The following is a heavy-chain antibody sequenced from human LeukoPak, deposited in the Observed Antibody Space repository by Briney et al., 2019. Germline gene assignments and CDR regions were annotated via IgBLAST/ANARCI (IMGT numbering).Heavy chain of an antibody. CDR1: GFTFSRLG. CDR2: IWHDGSVE. V-gene: IGHV3-33*06. J-gene: IGHJ6*03. Sequence: PGRXXRLSCAASGFTFSRLGMQWVRQAPGKGLEWVAMIWHDGSVEEYAASVKGRLTISRDNSRDTLFLQMNRLRDDDTAVYYCAKEGDQFRGYLDAWGKGTTVTVSS. D-gene: IGHD3-16*01. CDR3: AKEGDQFRGYLDA.